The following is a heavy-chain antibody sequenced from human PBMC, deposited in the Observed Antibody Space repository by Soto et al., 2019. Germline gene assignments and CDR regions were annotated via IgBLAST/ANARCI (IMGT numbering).Heavy chain of an antibody. J-gene: IGHJ1*01. CDR1: GFTFSSYA. CDR3: ARDYGYCGGDCYPEYFQH. V-gene: IGHV3-30-3*01. Sequence: QVQLVESGGGVVQPGRSLRLSCAASGFTFSSYAMHWVRQAPGKGLEWVAVISYDGSNKYYADSVKERFTISRDNSKNTLYLQMNSLRAEDTAVYYCARDYGYCGGDCYPEYFQHWGQGTLVTVSS. CDR2: ISYDGSNK. D-gene: IGHD2-21*02.